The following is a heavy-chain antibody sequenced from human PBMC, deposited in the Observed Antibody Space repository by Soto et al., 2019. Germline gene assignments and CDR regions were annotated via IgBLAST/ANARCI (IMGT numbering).Heavy chain of an antibody. V-gene: IGHV4-39*01. CDR1: GGSISSSSYY. Sequence: SETLSLTCTVSGGSISSSSYYWGWIRQPPGKGLEWIGSIYYSGSTYYNPSLKSRVTISVDTSKNQFSLKLSSVTAADTAVYYCARPGYSGSLDRVAFDYWGQGTLVTVSS. CDR2: IYYSGST. J-gene: IGHJ4*02. CDR3: ARPGYSGSLDRVAFDY. D-gene: IGHD1-26*01.